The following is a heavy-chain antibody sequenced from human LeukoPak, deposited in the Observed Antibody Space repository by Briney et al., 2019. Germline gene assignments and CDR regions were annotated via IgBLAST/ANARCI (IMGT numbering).Heavy chain of an antibody. CDR2: IYYTGIT. D-gene: IGHD3-16*01. Sequence: SEALSLTCTVSGGSISSGTHYYNWIRQHPGKGLEWIGYIYYTGITSYNPSLKSRVTMSVDTSMNQVSLKVTSLTAADTAVYYCAASSGVTLGRFWGQGALVTVSS. CDR1: GGSISSGTHY. J-gene: IGHJ4*02. CDR3: AASSGVTLGRF. V-gene: IGHV4-31*03.